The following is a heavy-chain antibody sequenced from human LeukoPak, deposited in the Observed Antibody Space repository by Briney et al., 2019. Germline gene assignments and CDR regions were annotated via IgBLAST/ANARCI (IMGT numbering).Heavy chain of an antibody. V-gene: IGHV4-4*02. J-gene: IGHJ4*02. Sequence: PSETLSLTCVVSGGSISSSDWWSWAGPPPGTGLEWIGEIYHSRATNYNPALKSRLTISVDMSKSQFSLMLRSVTAADTAFYYCARDNRQRGLDSWGQGTLVTVSS. CDR2: IYHSRAT. D-gene: IGHD1-14*01. CDR1: GGSISSSDW. CDR3: ARDNRQRGLDS.